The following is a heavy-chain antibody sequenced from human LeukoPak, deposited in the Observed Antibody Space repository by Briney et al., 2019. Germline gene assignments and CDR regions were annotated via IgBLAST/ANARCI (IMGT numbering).Heavy chain of an antibody. J-gene: IGHJ4*02. V-gene: IGHV4-59*01. CDR2: IYYSGST. D-gene: IGHD3-22*01. CDR3: ARVGYYDSSGLDY. Sequence: PSETLSLTCTVSGGSISSYYWSWPRQPPGQGLEWVGYIYYSGSTNYNPSLKSRVTISVDTSKNQFSLKLSSVTAADTAVYYCARVGYYDSSGLDYWGQGTLVTVSS. CDR1: GGSISSYY.